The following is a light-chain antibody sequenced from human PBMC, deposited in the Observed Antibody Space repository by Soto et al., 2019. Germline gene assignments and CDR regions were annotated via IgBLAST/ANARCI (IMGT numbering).Light chain of an antibody. J-gene: IGKJ4*01. CDR1: HSVSSD. CDR2: DAS. CDR3: QQRSNWPLT. V-gene: IGKV3-11*01. Sequence: EIVLTQSPGTLSLSPGERATLSCRASHSVSSDYLAWYQQKPGQAPRLLIYDASNRATGIPARFSGSGSGTDFTLTISSLEPEDFAVYYCQQRSNWPLTFGGGTKVDIK.